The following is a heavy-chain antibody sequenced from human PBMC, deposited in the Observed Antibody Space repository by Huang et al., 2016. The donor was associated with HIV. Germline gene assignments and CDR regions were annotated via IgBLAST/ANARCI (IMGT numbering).Heavy chain of an antibody. Sequence: QVQLVESGGGVVQPGRSLRLSCVAFGFTFNKFDMHWVRQAPGKGLEWVAIISYDGSSKDHADSVKGRFTISRDNSKNTVYLQMNSLRVEDTAVYYCAKDGRGSGTYYDYFEYWGQGTLVTVSS. CDR1: GFTFNKFD. V-gene: IGHV3-30*18. D-gene: IGHD1-26*01. CDR2: ISYDGSSK. J-gene: IGHJ4*02. CDR3: AKDGRGSGTYYDYFEY.